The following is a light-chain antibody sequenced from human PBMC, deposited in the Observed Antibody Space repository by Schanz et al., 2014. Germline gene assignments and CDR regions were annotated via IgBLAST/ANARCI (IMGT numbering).Light chain of an antibody. J-gene: IGKJ2*01. Sequence: EIQMTQSPSFLSASVGDRVTITCQASQDVGIYLSWYQKKPGKAPKLLIYDASNLETGVPSRFSGSGSGTEFTFTITSLQPEDIATYYCQQYDEYTFGQGTKLEIK. V-gene: IGKV1-33*01. CDR3: QQYDEYT. CDR2: DAS. CDR1: QDVGIY.